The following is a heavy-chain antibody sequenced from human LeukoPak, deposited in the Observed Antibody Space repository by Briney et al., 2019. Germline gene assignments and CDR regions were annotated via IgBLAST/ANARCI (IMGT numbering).Heavy chain of an antibody. V-gene: IGHV3-33*01. CDR1: GFTFSSYG. J-gene: IGHJ4*02. D-gene: IGHD2-15*01. CDR2: IWYDGSNK. Sequence: GRSLRLSCAASGFTFSSYGMHWVRQAPGKGLEWVAVIWYDGSNKYYADSVKGRFTISRDNSKNTLYLQMNSLRAEDTAVYYCARGAKYCSGGSCYPAFDYWGQGTLVTVSS. CDR3: ARGAKYCSGGSCYPAFDY.